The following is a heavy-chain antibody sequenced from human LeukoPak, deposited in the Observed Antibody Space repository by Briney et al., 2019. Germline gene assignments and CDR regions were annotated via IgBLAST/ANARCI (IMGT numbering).Heavy chain of an antibody. Sequence: SVKVSCKASGFTFTRSAVRWVRQGRGQRREWRGWMVVGSGNTKYGQKCQERVTITKDMSTSTAYMELSSLRSEDTAVYYCAAGFGSSWYDCYFDLWGRGTLVTVSS. D-gene: IGHD6-13*01. CDR3: AAGFGSSWYDCYFDL. J-gene: IGHJ2*01. CDR2: MVVGSGNT. V-gene: IGHV1-58*01. CDR1: GFTFTRSA.